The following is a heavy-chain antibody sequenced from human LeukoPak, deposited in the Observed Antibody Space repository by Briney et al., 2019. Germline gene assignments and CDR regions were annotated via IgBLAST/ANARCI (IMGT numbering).Heavy chain of an antibody. CDR1: GYTFTGYY. V-gene: IGHV1-2*02. J-gene: IGHJ3*02. D-gene: IGHD2-15*01. Sequence: ASVKVSCKASGYTFTGYYMHWVRQAPGQGLEWMGWINPNSGGINYAQKFQGRVTMTRDTSISTAYMELSRLRSDDTAVYYCARSGDCSGGSCYDSVDAFDIWGQGTMVTVSS. CDR2: INPNSGGI. CDR3: ARSGDCSGGSCYDSVDAFDI.